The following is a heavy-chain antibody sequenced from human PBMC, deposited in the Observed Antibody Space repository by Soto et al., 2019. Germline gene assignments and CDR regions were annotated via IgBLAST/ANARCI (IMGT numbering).Heavy chain of an antibody. CDR2: FYSDDGR. Sequence: LRLACAAFGFSVSKNYMSWVRQAPGKGLEWVSVFYSDDGRYYADSVKGRFTISRDSSSSILYLEMKNLRGEDTAVYFCTRSRRSILMVYGFGGMDVWGQGTTVTVSS. D-gene: IGHD2-8*01. J-gene: IGHJ6*02. CDR3: TRSRRSILMVYGFGGMDV. V-gene: IGHV3-53*01. CDR1: GFSVSKNY.